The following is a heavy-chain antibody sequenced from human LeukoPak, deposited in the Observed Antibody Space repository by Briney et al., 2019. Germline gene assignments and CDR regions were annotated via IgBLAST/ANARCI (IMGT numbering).Heavy chain of an antibody. CDR2: IYYSGST. J-gene: IGHJ4*02. Sequence: SETLSLTCTVSGGSISSYYWGWIRRPPGKGLEWIGSIYYSGSTYYNPSLKSRVTISVDTSKNQFSLKLSSVTAADTAVYYCARVSSQTSIAAAGINADEQKGIRSIDYWGQGTLVTVSS. CDR1: GGSISSYY. CDR3: ARVSSQTSIAAAGINADEQKGIRSIDY. D-gene: IGHD6-13*01. V-gene: IGHV4-39*07.